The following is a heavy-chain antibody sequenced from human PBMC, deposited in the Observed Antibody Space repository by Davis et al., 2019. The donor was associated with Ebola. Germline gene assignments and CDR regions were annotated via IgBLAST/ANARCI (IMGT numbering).Heavy chain of an antibody. CDR3: AREGAYSYDSTGYYYYYGLDV. CDR2: ISRSGSKI. D-gene: IGHD3-22*01. J-gene: IGHJ6*02. V-gene: IGHV3-48*03. Sequence: GGSLRLSCAASGFTFNKYEMNWVRQAPGKGLEWVSYISRSGSKIYYSDSVKGRFTVSRDNAKNALYLQMNSLRAEDTAVYYCAREGAYSYDSTGYYYYYGLDVWGQGNTVTVSS. CDR1: GFTFNKYE.